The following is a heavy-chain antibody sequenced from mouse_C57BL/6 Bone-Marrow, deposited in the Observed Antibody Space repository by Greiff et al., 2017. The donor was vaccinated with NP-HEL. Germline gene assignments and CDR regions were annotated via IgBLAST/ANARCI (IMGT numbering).Heavy chain of an antibody. Sequence: VHVKQSGAELVRPGASVKLSCTASGFNIKDDYMHWVKQRPEQGLEWIGWIDPENGDTEYASKFQGKATITADTSSNTAYLQLSSLTSEDTAVYYCTTPRRAMDYWGQGTSVTVSS. CDR1: GFNIKDDY. CDR3: TTPRRAMDY. V-gene: IGHV14-4*01. D-gene: IGHD2-12*01. CDR2: IDPENGDT. J-gene: IGHJ4*01.